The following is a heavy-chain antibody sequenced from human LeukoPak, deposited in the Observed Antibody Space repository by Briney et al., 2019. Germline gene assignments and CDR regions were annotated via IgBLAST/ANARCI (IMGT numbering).Heavy chain of an antibody. CDR1: GGSISSYY. Sequence: SETLSLTCTVSGGSISSYYWSWIRQPPGKGLEWIGYIYYSGSTNYNPSLKSRVTISVDTSKNQFSLKLSSVTAADTAVYYCARVGGSSSGWFDPWGQGTLVTVSS. CDR3: ARVGGSSSGWFDP. V-gene: IGHV4-59*12. D-gene: IGHD6-6*01. J-gene: IGHJ5*02. CDR2: IYYSGST.